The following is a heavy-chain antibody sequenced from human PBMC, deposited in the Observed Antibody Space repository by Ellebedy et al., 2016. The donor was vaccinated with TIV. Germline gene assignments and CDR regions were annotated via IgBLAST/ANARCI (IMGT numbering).Heavy chain of an antibody. CDR2: IWYDGSNK. V-gene: IGHV3-33*01. CDR3: ARDSDYLAGYYYGMDV. CDR1: GFTFSSYG. J-gene: IGHJ6*02. D-gene: IGHD2/OR15-2a*01. Sequence: PGGSLRLSCAASGFTFSSYGMHWVRQAPGKGLEWGAVIWYDGSNKYSADSVTGRFTISRDNSKNTLYLQMNSLRAEDTAVYYCARDSDYLAGYYYGMDVWGQGTTVTVSS.